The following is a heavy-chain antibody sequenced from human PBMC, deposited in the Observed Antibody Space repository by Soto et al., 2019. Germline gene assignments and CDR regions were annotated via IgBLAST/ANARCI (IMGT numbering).Heavy chain of an antibody. CDR1: GGSISSGGYY. D-gene: IGHD3-16*01. CDR3: ARDRNPYVYFDY. Sequence: SETLSLTCTVSGGSISSGGYYWSWIRQHPGKGLEWIGYIYYSGSTYYNPSLKSRVTISVDTSKNQFSLKLSSVTAADTAVYHCARDRNPYVYFDYWGQGTLVTVSS. V-gene: IGHV4-31*03. CDR2: IYYSGST. J-gene: IGHJ4*02.